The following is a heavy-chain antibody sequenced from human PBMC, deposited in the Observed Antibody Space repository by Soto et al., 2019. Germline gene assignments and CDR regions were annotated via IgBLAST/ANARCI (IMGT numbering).Heavy chain of an antibody. Sequence: EVQVAESGGGLVKPGGSLRLSCAASGFTFSTYTMIWVRQAPGMGLEWVSSISSTSTYIYYADSVKGRFTISRDNAKNSLYLQMNSLRAEDTALYYCVRDVNYYDSSGYRDYWGRGTLVTVSS. V-gene: IGHV3-21*01. D-gene: IGHD3-22*01. CDR1: GFTFSTYT. J-gene: IGHJ4*02. CDR2: ISSTSTYI. CDR3: VRDVNYYDSSGYRDY.